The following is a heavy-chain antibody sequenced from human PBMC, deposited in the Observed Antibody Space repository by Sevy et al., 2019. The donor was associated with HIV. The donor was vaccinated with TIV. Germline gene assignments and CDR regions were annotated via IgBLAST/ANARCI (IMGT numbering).Heavy chain of an antibody. CDR2: ISWNSGNI. CDR3: AKDLYYSGLGSYDY. CDR1: GFTFDDYA. J-gene: IGHJ4*02. D-gene: IGHD3-10*01. Sequence: GGSLRLSCAASGFTFDDYAMHWVRQAPGKGLEWVSGISWNSGNIGYADSVKGRFTISRDNAKNSLYLQMNSLRPEDTALYYCAKDLYYSGLGSYDYWGQGTLVTVSS. V-gene: IGHV3-9*01.